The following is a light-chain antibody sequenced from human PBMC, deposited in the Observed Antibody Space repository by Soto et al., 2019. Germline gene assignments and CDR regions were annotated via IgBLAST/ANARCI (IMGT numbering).Light chain of an antibody. Sequence: EIVMTQSPATLSVSPGERATLSCSASQSVSSNLAWYQQKPGQAPTLLIYGASARATGIPVRFSGSRSGTEFTLTISSLQSEDFAVYYCQHYNNWPFTFGQGTKVDIK. CDR2: GAS. CDR1: QSVSSN. V-gene: IGKV3-15*01. J-gene: IGKJ2*01. CDR3: QHYNNWPFT.